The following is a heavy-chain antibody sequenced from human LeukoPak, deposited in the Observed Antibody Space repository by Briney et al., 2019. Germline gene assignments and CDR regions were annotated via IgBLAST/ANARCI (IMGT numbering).Heavy chain of an antibody. D-gene: IGHD6-6*01. CDR2: INPNSGGT. CDR1: GYTFTGYY. CDR3: AREYGSSGWFDP. Sequence: GASVKVSCKASGYTFTGYYMHWVRQAPGQGLEWMGWINPNSGGTNYAQKFQGRVTMTTDTSTSTAYMELRSLRSDDTAVYYCAREYGSSGWFDPWGQGTLVTVSS. V-gene: IGHV1-2*02. J-gene: IGHJ5*02.